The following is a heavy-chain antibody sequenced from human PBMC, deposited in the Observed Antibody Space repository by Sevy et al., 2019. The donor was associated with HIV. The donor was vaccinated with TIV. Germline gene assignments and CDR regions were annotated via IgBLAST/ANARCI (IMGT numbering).Heavy chain of an antibody. D-gene: IGHD6-19*01. Sequence: GGSLRLSCAASGFTFGDYAMHWVRQAPGKDLEWVSGISWNSISIGYADSVKGRFTISRDNAKNSLYLQMNSLRAEDTALYYCAKARVYSSGWYDYWGQGTLVTVSS. J-gene: IGHJ4*02. CDR3: AKARVYSSGWYDY. V-gene: IGHV3-9*01. CDR2: ISWNSISI. CDR1: GFTFGDYA.